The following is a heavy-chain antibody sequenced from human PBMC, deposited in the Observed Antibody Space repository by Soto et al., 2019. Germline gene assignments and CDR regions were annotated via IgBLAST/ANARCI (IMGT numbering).Heavy chain of an antibody. J-gene: IGHJ6*02. CDR2: IDTSYSYS. D-gene: IGHD2-15*01. CDR3: ARYCSSSSCSQLYGMDV. Sequence: GESLKISCKGSGYSFTKYWIIWVRQVPGKGLEWMGRIDTSYSYSHYNPSFQGHVTISVDKSISTSYLQWSSLKASDTAMYYCARYCSSSSCSQLYGMDVWGQGTTVTVSS. V-gene: IGHV5-10-1*01. CDR1: GYSFTKYW.